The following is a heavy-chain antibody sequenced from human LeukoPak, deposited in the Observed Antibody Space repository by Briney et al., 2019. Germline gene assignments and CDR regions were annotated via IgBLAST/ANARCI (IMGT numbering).Heavy chain of an antibody. CDR3: AKDRSGSYSQGLDY. CDR1: GFTFSSYW. CDR2: INSDGSDT. J-gene: IGHJ4*02. Sequence: GGSLRLSCAASGFTFSSYWMYWVRQAPGKGLVWVSRINSDGSDTTYADSVKGRFTISRDNSKNTLYLQMNSLRAEDTAVYYCAKDRSGSYSQGLDYWGQGTLVTVSS. D-gene: IGHD1-26*01. V-gene: IGHV3-74*01.